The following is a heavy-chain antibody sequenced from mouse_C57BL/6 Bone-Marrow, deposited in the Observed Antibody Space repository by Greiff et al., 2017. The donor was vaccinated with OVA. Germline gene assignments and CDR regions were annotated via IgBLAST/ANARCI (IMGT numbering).Heavy chain of an antibody. Sequence: QVQLQQPGAELVRPGSSVKLSCKASGYTFTSYWMDWVKQRPGQGLEWIGNIYPSDSETHYNQKFKDKATLTVDKSSSTAYMQLSSLTSEDSAVYYGARSYDHFDYWGQGTTLTVSS. V-gene: IGHV1-61*01. CDR2: IYPSDSET. J-gene: IGHJ2*01. CDR3: ARSYDHFDY. CDR1: GYTFTSYW. D-gene: IGHD2-10*02.